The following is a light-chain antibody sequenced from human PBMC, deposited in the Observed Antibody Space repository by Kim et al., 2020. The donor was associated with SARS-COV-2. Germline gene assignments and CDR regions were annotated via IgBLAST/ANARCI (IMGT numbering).Light chain of an antibody. J-gene: IGLJ2*01. V-gene: IGLV3-1*01. CDR1: KLGDKY. CDR2: QDD. CDR3: QAWDGNSIVV. Sequence: SYELTQPPSVSVSPGPTASITCSGDKLGDKYTCWYQQKPGQSPMVVIYQDDKRPSGIPERFSGSNSGNTATLTISGTQAMDEADYYCQAWDGNSIVVFGGGTQLTVL.